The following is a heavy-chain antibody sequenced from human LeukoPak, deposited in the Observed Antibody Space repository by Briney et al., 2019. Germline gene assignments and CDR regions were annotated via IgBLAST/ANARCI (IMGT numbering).Heavy chain of an antibody. Sequence: GGSLRLSCAASGFTFSSHAMSWIRQAPGKGLEWVSVIYSGGSTYYADSVKGRFSISRDNSKNTLYLQMNSLRAEDTAVYYCARGVYGDSPKYWGQGTLVTVSS. CDR3: ARGVYGDSPKY. V-gene: IGHV3-53*01. D-gene: IGHD4-17*01. CDR1: GFTFSSHA. J-gene: IGHJ4*02. CDR2: IYSGGST.